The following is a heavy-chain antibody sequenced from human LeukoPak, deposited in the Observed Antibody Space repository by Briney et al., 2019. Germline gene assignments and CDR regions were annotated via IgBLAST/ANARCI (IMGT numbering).Heavy chain of an antibody. CDR3: AKRASNSDTWKHFEY. CDR2: ISGGGGAT. Sequence: PGGSLRLSCAASGFNFSSCAMSWVRQAPGKGLEWVSSISGGGGATYYADSVKGRFTVSRDNSQNTLYLHMNSLRADDTAVYFCAKRASNSDTWKHFEYWGQGTLVTVST. D-gene: IGHD1-1*01. J-gene: IGHJ4*02. V-gene: IGHV3-23*01. CDR1: GFNFSSCA.